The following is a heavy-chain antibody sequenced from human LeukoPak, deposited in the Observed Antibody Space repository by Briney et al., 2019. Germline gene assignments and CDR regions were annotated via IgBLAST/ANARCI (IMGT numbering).Heavy chain of an antibody. Sequence: PGGSLRLSCAASGFTLSSYSMNWVRQAPGKGLGWVSSIISSSSYIYYADSVKGRFTISRDNAKNSLYLQMNSLRAEDTAVYYCAREGIVVVPAARRYFDYWGQGTLVTVSS. V-gene: IGHV3-21*01. CDR1: GFTLSSYS. D-gene: IGHD2-2*01. CDR2: IISSSSYI. CDR3: AREGIVVVPAARRYFDY. J-gene: IGHJ4*02.